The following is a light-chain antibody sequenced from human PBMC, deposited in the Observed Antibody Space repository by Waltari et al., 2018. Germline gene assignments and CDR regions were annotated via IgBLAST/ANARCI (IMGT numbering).Light chain of an antibody. Sequence: SYVLAQPASVSVAPGKTARSTCEGPNIGSKNVHWYQLRPGQAPVLVVHDESDRPSGIPGRFSGSNSGNTATLIISGVEAGDEADYFCQVWDGSSDHYVFGTGTAVTV. J-gene: IGLJ1*01. CDR2: DES. V-gene: IGLV3-21*03. CDR1: NIGSKN. CDR3: QVWDGSSDHYV.